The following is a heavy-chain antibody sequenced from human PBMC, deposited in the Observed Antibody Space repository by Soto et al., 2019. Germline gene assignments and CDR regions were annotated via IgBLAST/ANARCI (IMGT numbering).Heavy chain of an antibody. D-gene: IGHD3-3*01. Sequence: QITLNESGPTVVRPTETLTLTCRFSGFSLTTSGVGVGWIRQSPGKAPEWLALLYWDDDKRYSASLKSRLTISKDTSKNWLVLTVSDLDPTDTATYYCAHRVLRTVFGLVTTTAIYFDFWGQGTPVAVSS. CDR1: GFSLTTSGVG. CDR3: AHRVLRTVFGLVTTTAIYFDF. J-gene: IGHJ4*02. V-gene: IGHV2-5*02. CDR2: LYWDDDK.